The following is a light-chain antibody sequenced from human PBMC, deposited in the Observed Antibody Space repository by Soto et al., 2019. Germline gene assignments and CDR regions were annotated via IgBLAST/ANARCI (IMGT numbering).Light chain of an antibody. Sequence: DIQMTQSPSSLSASVGDRVTITCRASQDIRISLDWFQQKPGTAPKRLIYTISKLRSGVPSRFSGGESGKEFTLTISTRQPEVSQTYYGLNHYAFPFPFGLGPKWIS. CDR1: QDIRIS. CDR3: LNHYAFPFP. V-gene: IGKV1-17*01. J-gene: IGKJ3*01. CDR2: TIS.